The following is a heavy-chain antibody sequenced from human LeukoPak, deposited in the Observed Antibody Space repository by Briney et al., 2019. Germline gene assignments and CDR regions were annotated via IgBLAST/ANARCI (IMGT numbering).Heavy chain of an antibody. J-gene: IGHJ4*02. Sequence: SQTLSLTCAISGDSVSSNSAAWNWIRQSPSRGLEWLGRTYYRSKWYNDYAISVKSRITINPDTSKNQFSLQLNSVTPEDTAVYYCAREGNYDFWSGYYYFDYWGQGTLVTVSS. CDR3: AREGNYDFWSGYYYFDY. V-gene: IGHV6-1*01. D-gene: IGHD3-3*01. CDR2: TYYRSKWYN. CDR1: GDSVSSNSAA.